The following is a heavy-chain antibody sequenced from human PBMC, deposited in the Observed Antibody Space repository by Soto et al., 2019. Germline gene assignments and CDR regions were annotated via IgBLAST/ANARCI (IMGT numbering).Heavy chain of an antibody. D-gene: IGHD2-8*01. V-gene: IGHV6-1*01. J-gene: IGHJ5*01. CDR3: ARLIGNSWLDS. CDR2: TYYRSKWFN. Sequence: SQTLSIACLICVGIASPNSATRVWNRQAPSCGLEWLGRTYYRSKWFNDYAVSVKGRISINPDTSNNQFSLQLNSVTPDDTAVYYCARLIGNSWLDSWGQGTLVTVSS. CDR1: VGIASPNSAT.